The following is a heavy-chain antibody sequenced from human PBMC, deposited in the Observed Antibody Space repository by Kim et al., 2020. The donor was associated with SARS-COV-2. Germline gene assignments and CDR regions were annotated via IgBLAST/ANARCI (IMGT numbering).Heavy chain of an antibody. CDR2: ISYNGSNT. CDR1: GFTFSSYA. CDR3: AKTLSGGLADAFDL. J-gene: IGHJ3*01. Sequence: GGSLRLSCAASGFTFSSYAMHWVRQAPGKGLEWIAAISYNGSNTHYADSVKGRFTISRDNSKNTLYLQMNSLRAEDTALYYCAKTLSGGLADAFDLWGQG. D-gene: IGHD2-15*01. V-gene: IGHV3-30*18.